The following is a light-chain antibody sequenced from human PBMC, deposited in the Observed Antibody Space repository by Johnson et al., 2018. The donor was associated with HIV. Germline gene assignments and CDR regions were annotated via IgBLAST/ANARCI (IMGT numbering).Light chain of an antibody. CDR1: SSNIGNNY. CDR2: DTN. J-gene: IGLJ1*01. V-gene: IGLV1-51*01. Sequence: HSVLTQPPSVSAAPGQKVTISCSGSSSNIGNNYVSWYQQLPGTAPKLLIYDTNRRPSGIPDRFSGSKSGTSATLGITGLQTGDEADYYCGTWDSSLTAVFGTGTKVTVL. CDR3: GTWDSSLTAV.